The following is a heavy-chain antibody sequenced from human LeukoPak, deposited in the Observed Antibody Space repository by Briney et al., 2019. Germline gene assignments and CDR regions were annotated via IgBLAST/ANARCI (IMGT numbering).Heavy chain of an antibody. CDR3: ARDISLTFYGMDV. J-gene: IGHJ6*02. D-gene: IGHD5-12*01. CDR1: GGPISSYY. Sequence: PSETLSLTCTVSGGPISSYYWSWIRQPPGKGLEWIGYIYYSGSTNYNPSLKSRVTISVDTSKNQFSLKLSSVTAADTAVYYCARDISLTFYGMDVWGQGTTVTVSS. V-gene: IGHV4-59*01. CDR2: IYYSGST.